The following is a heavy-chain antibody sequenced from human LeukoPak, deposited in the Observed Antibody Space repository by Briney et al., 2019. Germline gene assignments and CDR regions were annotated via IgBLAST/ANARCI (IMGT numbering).Heavy chain of an antibody. D-gene: IGHD6-13*01. CDR2: FCATGGSA. Sequence: GGSLTLSCAASGFTVSIYGMTWVRHAPGKGVECVSAFCATGGSAQYGESVRGRFTISRDNSKSSLYLQMNSLRDEDTAVYYCAKARIAAAGTGAFDVWGQGTMVTVSS. V-gene: IGHV3-23*01. CDR1: GFTVSIYG. J-gene: IGHJ3*01. CDR3: AKARIAAAGTGAFDV.